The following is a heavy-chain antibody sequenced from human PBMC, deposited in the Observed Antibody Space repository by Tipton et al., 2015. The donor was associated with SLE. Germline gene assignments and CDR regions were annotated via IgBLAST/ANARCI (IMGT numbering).Heavy chain of an antibody. CDR3: ARSPRGGGYYPYYFDY. CDR2: IFSSGIT. Sequence: TLSLTCSVSGVSINNGYYYWSWIRQHPGRGLEWIGSIFSSGITYYNPSLKSRVVISVDTSKNQFSLKLSSVTAADTAVYYCARSPRGGGYYPYYFDYWGQGTLVTVSS. V-gene: IGHV4-31*03. J-gene: IGHJ4*02. CDR1: GVSINNGYYY. D-gene: IGHD3-3*01.